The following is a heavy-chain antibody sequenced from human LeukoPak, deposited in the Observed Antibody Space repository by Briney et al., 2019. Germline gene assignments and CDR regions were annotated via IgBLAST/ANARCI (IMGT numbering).Heavy chain of an antibody. CDR3: ARHEHGDDAFDI. V-gene: IGHV4-59*08. D-gene: IGHD1/OR15-1a*01. CDR1: GGSISSYY. J-gene: IGHJ3*02. Sequence: SETLSLTCTVSGGSISSYYWSWIRQPPGKGLEWIGYIYYSGSTNYNPSLKSRVTISVDTSKNQFSLKLSSVTAADTAVYYCARHEHGDDAFDIWGQGTMVTVSS. CDR2: IYYSGST.